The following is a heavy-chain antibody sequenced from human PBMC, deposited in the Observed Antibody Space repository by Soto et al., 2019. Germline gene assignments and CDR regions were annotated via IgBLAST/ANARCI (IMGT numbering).Heavy chain of an antibody. V-gene: IGHV4-59*01. CDR2: VFHSGST. J-gene: IGHJ4*02. CDR3: AKDWGRYCSGGTCHLFDH. CDR1: GGSISSYY. Sequence: SETLSLTCTVSGGSISSYYWSWIRQSPGKGPEWIGYVFHSGSTDYNPSLKSRVTISLDTSKNQFSLNLNSVTAADTAVYYCAKDWGRYCSGGTCHLFDHWGQGTQVTVSS. D-gene: IGHD2-15*01.